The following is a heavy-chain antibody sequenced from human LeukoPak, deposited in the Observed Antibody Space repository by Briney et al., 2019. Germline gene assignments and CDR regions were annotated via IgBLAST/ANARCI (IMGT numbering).Heavy chain of an antibody. D-gene: IGHD3-3*01. V-gene: IGHV4-39*01. J-gene: IGHJ6*03. Sequence: SETLSLTCTVSGGSISSSSHYWGWIRQPPGKGLEWIGSIYYSGSTYYNPSLKSRVTISVDTSKNQFSLKLSSVTAADTAVYYCASQLWSGYYYYYMDVWGKGTTVTVSS. CDR3: ASQLWSGYYYYYMDV. CDR1: GGSISSSSHY. CDR2: IYYSGST.